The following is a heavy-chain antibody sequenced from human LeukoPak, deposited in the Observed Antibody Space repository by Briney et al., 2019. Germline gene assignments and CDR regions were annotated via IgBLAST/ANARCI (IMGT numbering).Heavy chain of an antibody. CDR1: GGSISSGSYY. D-gene: IGHD6-13*01. J-gene: IGHJ4*02. CDR3: ARELAAAGYFDY. Sequence: SETLSLTCTVSGGSISSGSYYWSWIRQPAGKGLEWIGRIYTSGSTNYNPSPKSRVTISVDTSKNQFSLKLSSVTAADTAVYYCARELAAAGYFDYWGQGTLVTVSS. CDR2: IYTSGST. V-gene: IGHV4-61*02.